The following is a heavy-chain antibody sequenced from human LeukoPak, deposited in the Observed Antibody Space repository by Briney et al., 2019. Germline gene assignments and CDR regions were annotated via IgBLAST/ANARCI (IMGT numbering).Heavy chain of an antibody. CDR1: GFTFSSYT. CDR2: ITTSDGNT. CDR3: AKDGGLWVSAHWGDS. D-gene: IGHD7-27*01. V-gene: IGHV3-23*01. J-gene: IGHJ4*02. Sequence: GSLRLSCAASGFTFSSYTMSWVRQAPGKALEWVSTITTSDGNTYYADSVKGRFTVSRDNSKNTLFLQMNSLRAEDTAVYYCAKDGGLWVSAHWGDSWGRGTLVIVSS.